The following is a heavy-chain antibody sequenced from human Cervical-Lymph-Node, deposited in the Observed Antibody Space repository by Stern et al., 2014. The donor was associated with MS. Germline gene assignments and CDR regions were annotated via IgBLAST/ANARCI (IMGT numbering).Heavy chain of an antibody. Sequence: VQLVESGGGVIQPGGSLRLSCTASGFTVSRDYMTWVRQAPGQGLEWVSLITNVGSTFYTDSVNGRFTISRDDSKNTVYLHMTSLRAEDTAMYYCARDTSSPERSDWWGQGTLGTVSS. CDR3: ARDTSSPERSDW. CDR1: GFTVSRDY. CDR2: ITNVGST. V-gene: IGHV3-53*01. D-gene: IGHD1-1*01. J-gene: IGHJ4*02.